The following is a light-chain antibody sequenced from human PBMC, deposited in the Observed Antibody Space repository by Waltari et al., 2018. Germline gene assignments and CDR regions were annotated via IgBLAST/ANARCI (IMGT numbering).Light chain of an antibody. V-gene: IGKV3-20*01. CDR2: AAS. CDR3: QHYVSLPVT. Sequence: EIVLTQSPGTLSLSPGERATLSCRASQSVRGTVAWYQQRPGQPPRLLIYAASTRATGIPDSFRGSGSGTDFSLTISRLEPEDFAVYYRQHYVSLPVTYGQGTKVEIK. J-gene: IGKJ1*01. CDR1: QSVRGTV.